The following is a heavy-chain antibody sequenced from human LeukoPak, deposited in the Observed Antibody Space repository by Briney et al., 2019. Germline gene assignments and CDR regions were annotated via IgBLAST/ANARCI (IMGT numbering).Heavy chain of an antibody. J-gene: IGHJ4*02. CDR1: GFTVSSNY. V-gene: IGHV3-53*01. D-gene: IGHD4-17*01. CDR3: ARGHDYGDYVFDY. CDR2: IYSGGST. Sequence: EGSLRLSCAASGFTVSSNYMSWVRQAPGKGLEWVSVIYSGGSTYYADSVKGRFTISRDNSKNTLYLQMNSLRAEDTAVYYCARGHDYGDYVFDYWGQGTLVTVSS.